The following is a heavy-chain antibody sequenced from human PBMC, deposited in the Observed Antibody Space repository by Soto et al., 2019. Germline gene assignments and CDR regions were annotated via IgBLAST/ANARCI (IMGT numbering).Heavy chain of an antibody. CDR3: ARDFERSAIGP. CDR1: GGSFSSYH. J-gene: IGHJ5*02. V-gene: IGHV4-59*06. Sequence: SETPSLTCAVYGGSFSSYHWSWIRQTPGKGLEWIGYIAYSGDTYYNPSLRSRVTISADRSENKFSLTLKSVTAADTAVYFCARDFERSAIGPWGQGTSVTVSS. D-gene: IGHD3-9*01. CDR2: IAYSGDT.